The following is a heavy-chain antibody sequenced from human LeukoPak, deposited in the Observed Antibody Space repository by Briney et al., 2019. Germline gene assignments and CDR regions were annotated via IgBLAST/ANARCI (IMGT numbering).Heavy chain of an antibody. J-gene: IGHJ4*02. CDR1: GYTFTGYY. CDR3: ARVWYYYDSSGYPPAHYFDY. D-gene: IGHD3-22*01. CDR2: INPNSGGT. Sequence: ASVKVSCKASGYTFTGYYMHWVRQAPGQGLEWMGRINPNSGGTSYAQKFQGRVTMTRDTSISTAYMELSRLRSDDTAVYYCARVWYYYDSSGYPPAHYFDYWGQGTLVTVSS. V-gene: IGHV1-2*06.